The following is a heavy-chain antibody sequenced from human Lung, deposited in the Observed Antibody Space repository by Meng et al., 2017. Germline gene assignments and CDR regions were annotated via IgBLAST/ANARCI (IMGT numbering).Heavy chain of an antibody. V-gene: IGHV3-7*01. Sequence: GESLKISCAASRFTFSRYWMSWVRQAPGKGLKWVANINEDGSEKNYVDSVKGRFTISRDNAKNALFMQMNSLRAEDTAVYYCAKEIIGAASAFDIWGQGTLVTVSS. CDR2: INEDGSEK. D-gene: IGHD2-15*01. CDR3: AKEIIGAASAFDI. CDR1: RFTFSRYW. J-gene: IGHJ3*02.